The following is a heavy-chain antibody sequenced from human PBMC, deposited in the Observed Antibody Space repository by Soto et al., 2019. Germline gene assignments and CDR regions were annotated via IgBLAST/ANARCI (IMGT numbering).Heavy chain of an antibody. J-gene: IGHJ4*02. CDR3: ARVISSGNEALN. Sequence: TSETLSLTCAVSSGSISSSNWWSWVRQPPGKGLEWIGEIYHSGSTNYNPSLKSRVTISVDKSKNQFSLKLSSVTAADTAVYYCARVISSGNEALNWGQGTLVTVSS. V-gene: IGHV4-4*02. D-gene: IGHD6-19*01. CDR2: IYHSGST. CDR1: SGSISSSNW.